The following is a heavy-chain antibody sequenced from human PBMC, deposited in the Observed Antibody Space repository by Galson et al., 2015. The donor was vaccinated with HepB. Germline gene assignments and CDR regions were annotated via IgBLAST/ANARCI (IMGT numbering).Heavy chain of an antibody. J-gene: IGHJ5*02. CDR3: TRVGNSAGSLDP. CDR1: GDSVSSNSAA. V-gene: IGHV6-1*01. D-gene: IGHD2-15*01. Sequence: CAISGDSVSSNSAAWNWIRQSPSRGLEWLGRTYYRSKWYNDYAVSVKSRITINSDTSKNQLSLQLNSVTPEDTAVYYCTRVGNSAGSLDPWGQGTLVTVSS. CDR2: TYYRSKWYN.